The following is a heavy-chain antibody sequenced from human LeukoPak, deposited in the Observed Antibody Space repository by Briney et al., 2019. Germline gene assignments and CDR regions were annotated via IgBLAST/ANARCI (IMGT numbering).Heavy chain of an antibody. CDR1: GYTLTELS. V-gene: IGHV1-24*01. D-gene: IGHD2-2*01. Sequence: GASVKVSCKVSGYTLTELSMHWVRQAPGKGLEWMGGFDPEDGETIYAQKFQGRVTMTEDTSTDTAYMELSSLRSEDTAVYYCATPAATENWFDPWGQGNLVTVSS. J-gene: IGHJ5*02. CDR3: ATPAATENWFDP. CDR2: FDPEDGET.